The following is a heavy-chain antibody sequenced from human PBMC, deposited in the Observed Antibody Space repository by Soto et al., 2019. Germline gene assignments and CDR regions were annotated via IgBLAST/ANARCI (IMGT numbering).Heavy chain of an antibody. V-gene: IGHV4-30-4*01. J-gene: IGHJ4*02. D-gene: IGHD3-10*01. Sequence: SETLSLTCTVSGGSISSGDYYWSWIRQPPGKGLEWIGYIYYSGSTNYNPSLKSRVTISVDTSKNQFSLKLNSMAAADTAVYYCARHNYGSGSTYFDYWGQGTLVTVSS. CDR2: IYYSGST. CDR3: ARHNYGSGSTYFDY. CDR1: GGSISSGDYY.